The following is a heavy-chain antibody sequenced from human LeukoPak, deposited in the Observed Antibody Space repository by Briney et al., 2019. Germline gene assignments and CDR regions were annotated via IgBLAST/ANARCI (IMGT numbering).Heavy chain of an antibody. D-gene: IGHD2-2*01. Sequence: GGSLRLSCAASGFTSSSYGMHWVRQAPGKGLEWVAVISYDGSNKYYADSVKGRFTISRDNSKNTLYLQMNSLRAEDTAVYYCARDCSSTSCYRHYYYYYYGMDVWGQGTTVTVSS. V-gene: IGHV3-30*03. CDR1: GFTSSSYG. CDR2: ISYDGSNK. J-gene: IGHJ6*02. CDR3: ARDCSSTSCYRHYYYYYYGMDV.